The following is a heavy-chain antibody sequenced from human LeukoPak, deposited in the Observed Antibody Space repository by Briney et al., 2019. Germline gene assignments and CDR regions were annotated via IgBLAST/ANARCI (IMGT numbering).Heavy chain of an antibody. CDR3: ARGGIVATIGSDY. D-gene: IGHD5-12*01. CDR1: WYRFSRYW. CDR2: IDPSDSYT. J-gene: IGHJ4*02. Sequence: GGALKIPLKGFWYRFSRYWISGVRQMPGKGREWVGRIDPSDSYTNYSPSFQGHVTISADKSISTAYLQWSSLKASDTAIYYCARGGIVATIGSDYWGQGTLVTVSS. V-gene: IGHV5-10-1*01.